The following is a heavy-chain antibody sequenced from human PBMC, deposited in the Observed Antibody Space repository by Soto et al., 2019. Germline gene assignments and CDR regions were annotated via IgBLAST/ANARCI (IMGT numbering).Heavy chain of an antibody. CDR1: AGSITSGCDY. Sequence: SETLSLTCTVSAGSITSGCDYCTWLPQHPGKGLEWIGHIYYSGSTYYNPSLKTRVTISGDTSKNQFSLKLSSVTAADTAVYYCARDQVTVVTHGYYYYGMDVWGQGTTVTVSS. V-gene: IGHV4-31*03. D-gene: IGHD2-21*02. CDR2: IYYSGST. CDR3: ARDQVTVVTHGYYYYGMDV. J-gene: IGHJ6*02.